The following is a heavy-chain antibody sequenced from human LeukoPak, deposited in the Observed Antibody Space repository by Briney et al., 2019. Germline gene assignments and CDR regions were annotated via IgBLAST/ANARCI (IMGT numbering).Heavy chain of an antibody. Sequence: PGGSLRLSXAGSGFTFSNHAMSWVRQAPGQGLEWVSAISGSGTNTYYAASVKGRFTISRDNSKNTLYLQMSSLRAEDTAIYFCGKGGLPDIVVVIAAPPAYWGQGTLVTVSS. D-gene: IGHD2-15*01. V-gene: IGHV3-23*01. J-gene: IGHJ4*02. CDR3: GKGGLPDIVVVIAAPPAY. CDR1: GFTFSNHA. CDR2: ISGSGTNT.